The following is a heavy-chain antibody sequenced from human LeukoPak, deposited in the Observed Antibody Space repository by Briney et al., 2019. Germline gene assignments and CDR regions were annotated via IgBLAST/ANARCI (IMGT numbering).Heavy chain of an antibody. CDR3: AREGTAAREFDY. CDR1: GFTFSSYS. J-gene: IGHJ4*02. Sequence: PGGSLRLSCAASGFTFSSYSMNWVRQAPGKGLEWVSSISSSSSYIYYADSVKGRFTISRDNAKNSLYLQMNSLRAEDTAVYYCAREGTAAREFDYWGQGTLVTVSS. CDR2: ISSSSSYI. V-gene: IGHV3-21*01. D-gene: IGHD6-6*01.